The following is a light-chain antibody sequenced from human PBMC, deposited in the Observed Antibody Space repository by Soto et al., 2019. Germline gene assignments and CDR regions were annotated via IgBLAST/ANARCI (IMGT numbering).Light chain of an antibody. CDR2: DAS. Sequence: DIVVTQSPATLSFSPGERATLSCWASQSVSTYLAWYQQKPGQAPRLLIYDASSRATGIPARFSGSGSGTDFTLTISSVEPEDFAVYYCQQRSNWITFGQGTRLEI. V-gene: IGKV3-11*01. J-gene: IGKJ5*01. CDR1: QSVSTY. CDR3: QQRSNWIT.